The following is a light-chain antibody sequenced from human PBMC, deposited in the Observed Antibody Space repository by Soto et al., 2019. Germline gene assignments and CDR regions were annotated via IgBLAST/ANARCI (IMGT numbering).Light chain of an antibody. J-gene: IGLJ1*01. V-gene: IGLV2-23*01. CDR1: SSDVGNYNL. CDR2: EGS. CDR3: CSFATSGTYV. Sequence: QPVLTQSASVSGSPGQSITISCTGSSSDVGNYNLVSWYQQHPGTAPKLIIYEGSKRPSGVSDRFSGSNSADTASLTISGLQAEDEADYYCCSFATSGTYVFGTGTKVTVL.